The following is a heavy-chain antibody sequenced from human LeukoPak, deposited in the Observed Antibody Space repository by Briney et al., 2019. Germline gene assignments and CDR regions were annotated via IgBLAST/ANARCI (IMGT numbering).Heavy chain of an antibody. V-gene: IGHV1-2*06. D-gene: IGHD6-19*01. CDR1: GYTFTGYY. CDR3: ARDPVPYSSGWYMTDP. Sequence: ASVKASCKASGYTFTGYYMHWVRQAPGQGLEWMGRINPNSGGTNYAQKFQGRVTMTRDTSISTAYMELSRLRSDDTAVYYCARDPVPYSSGWYMTDPWGQGTLVTVSS. J-gene: IGHJ5*02. CDR2: INPNSGGT.